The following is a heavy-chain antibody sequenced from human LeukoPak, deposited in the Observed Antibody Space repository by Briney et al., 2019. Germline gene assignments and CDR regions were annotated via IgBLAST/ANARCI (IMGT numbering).Heavy chain of an antibody. D-gene: IGHD4-17*01. CDR1: EYTFTGYY. V-gene: IGHV1-2*04. J-gene: IGHJ4*02. Sequence: ASVKVSCKASEYTFTGYYMHWVRQAPGQGLEWMGWINPNSGGTNYAQKFQGWVTMTRDTSISTAYMELSRLRSDDTAVYYCARESGTTVTRGDFDYWGQGTLVTVSS. CDR3: ARESGTTVTRGDFDY. CDR2: INPNSGGT.